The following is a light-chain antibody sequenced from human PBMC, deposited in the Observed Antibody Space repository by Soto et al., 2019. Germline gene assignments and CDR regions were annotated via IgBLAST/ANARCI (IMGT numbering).Light chain of an antibody. Sequence: EIVLTQSPGTLSLSPGERATLSCRASQSVSSSYFAWYQQKPGQAPRLLIYGASGRATGIPDRFSGSGSGTEFTLPISRLEAEDFAVYYWQQYGSSPMYTFGQGTKLEIK. CDR1: QSVSSSY. V-gene: IGKV3-20*01. J-gene: IGKJ2*01. CDR3: QQYGSSPMYT. CDR2: GAS.